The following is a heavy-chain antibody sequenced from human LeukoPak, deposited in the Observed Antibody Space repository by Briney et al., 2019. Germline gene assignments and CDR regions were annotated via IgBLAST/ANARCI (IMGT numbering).Heavy chain of an antibody. Sequence: PSETLSLTCIVSGGSISSYYWSWIRQPPGKGLEWIGYIYYSGSTNYNPSLKSRVTISVDTSKNQFSLKLSSVTAADTAAYYCASVVPPKGHAFDIWGQGTMVTVSS. J-gene: IGHJ3*02. V-gene: IGHV4-59*01. CDR2: IYYSGST. CDR3: ASVVPPKGHAFDI. CDR1: GGSISSYY. D-gene: IGHD3-16*02.